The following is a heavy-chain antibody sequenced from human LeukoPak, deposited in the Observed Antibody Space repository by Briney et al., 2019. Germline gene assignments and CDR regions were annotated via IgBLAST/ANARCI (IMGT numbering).Heavy chain of an antibody. CDR1: GFTVSSNY. CDR2: IYSGGST. V-gene: IGHV3-53*01. CDR3: ARDKLLGFGELLGYYGMDV. J-gene: IGHJ6*02. D-gene: IGHD3-10*01. Sequence: PGGSLRLSCAASGFTVSSNYMSWVRQAPGKGLEWVSVIYSGGSTYYADSVKGRFTISRDNSKNTLYLQMNSLRAEDTAVYYCARDKLLGFGELLGYYGMDVWGQGTTVTVSS.